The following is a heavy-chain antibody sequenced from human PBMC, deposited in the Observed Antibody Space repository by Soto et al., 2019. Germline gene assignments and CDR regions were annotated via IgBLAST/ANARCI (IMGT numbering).Heavy chain of an antibody. Sequence: GGSLRLSCAASGFTFSNYATSWVRQAPGKGLEWISAISGSGEYTYYEDSVKGRFTVSRDNSKSTLYLQMSSLRPEDSATYYCAKDGYCTSTSCFAGGEFDYWGQGTQVTVSS. CDR2: ISGSGEYT. CDR1: GFTFSNYA. CDR3: AKDGYCTSTSCFAGGEFDY. J-gene: IGHJ4*02. D-gene: IGHD2-2*03. V-gene: IGHV3-23*01.